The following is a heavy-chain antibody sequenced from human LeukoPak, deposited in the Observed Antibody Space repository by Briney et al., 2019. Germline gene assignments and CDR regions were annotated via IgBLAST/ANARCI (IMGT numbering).Heavy chain of an antibody. CDR2: INHSGST. D-gene: IGHD6-19*01. J-gene: IGHJ4*02. Sequence: SETLSLTCAVYGGSFSGYYWSWIRQPPGKGLEWIGEINHSGSTNYNPSLKSRVTISVDTSKNQFSLKLSSVTAADTAVYYCAREGEQWLPRDWGQGTLVTVSS. CDR3: AREGEQWLPRD. V-gene: IGHV4-34*01. CDR1: GGSFSGYY.